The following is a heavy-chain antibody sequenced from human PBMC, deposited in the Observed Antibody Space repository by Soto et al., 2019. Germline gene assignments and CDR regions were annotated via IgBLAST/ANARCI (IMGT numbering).Heavy chain of an antibody. CDR3: AKDISKGRRYSRPRYFDY. J-gene: IGHJ4*02. CDR1: ELTFDDYG. CDR2: ISWNSGTK. Sequence: GGSLRLSCAASELTFDDYGMHWVRQAPGKGLEWVSGISWNSGTKAYADSVKGRFTISRDNAKNSLYLQMNSLRAEDTALYYCAKDISKGRRYSRPRYFDYRGPGILVT. V-gene: IGHV3-9*01. D-gene: IGHD6-13*01.